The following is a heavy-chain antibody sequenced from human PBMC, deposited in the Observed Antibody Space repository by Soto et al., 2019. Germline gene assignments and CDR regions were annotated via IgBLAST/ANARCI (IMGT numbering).Heavy chain of an antibody. Sequence: QVQLVQSGAEVKKPGSSVKVSCKASGGTFSSYAISWVRQAPGQGLEWMGGIIPIFGTANYAQKFQGRVTITADESTSTAYMELSSLRSEDTAVYYCAREPDWYDSSGFEQSYNWFDPWGQGTLVTVSS. D-gene: IGHD3-22*01. V-gene: IGHV1-69*01. CDR2: IIPIFGTA. J-gene: IGHJ5*02. CDR3: AREPDWYDSSGFEQSYNWFDP. CDR1: GGTFSSYA.